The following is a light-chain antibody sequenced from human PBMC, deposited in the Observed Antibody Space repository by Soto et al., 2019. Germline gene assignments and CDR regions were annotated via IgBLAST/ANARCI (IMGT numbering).Light chain of an antibody. CDR1: QDISNY. V-gene: IGKV1-33*01. J-gene: IGKJ2*01. CDR2: VAS. CDR3: QQYDNLPPRT. Sequence: DIQMTQSPSSLSASVGDRVTITCQASQDISNYLNWYQQKPGKAPKLLIYVASNLETGVPSRFSGSGYRTDFTFTISNLQRDDIARYYCQQYDNLPPRTFGQGPKLEIK.